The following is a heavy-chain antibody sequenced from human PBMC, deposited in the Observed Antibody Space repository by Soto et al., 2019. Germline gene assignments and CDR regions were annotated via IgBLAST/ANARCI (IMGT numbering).Heavy chain of an antibody. J-gene: IGHJ4*02. D-gene: IGHD5-18*01. CDR3: GRDIQARDTAMVCAH. V-gene: IGHV1-3*01. CDR1: GYTFTSYA. Sequence: ASVKVSCKASGYTFTSYAMHWVRQAPGQRLEWMGWINAGNGNTKYSQKFQGRVTITRDTSASTAYMELSSLRSEDTAVYYCGRDIQARDTAMVCAHWGQGTLVTVSS. CDR2: INAGNGNT.